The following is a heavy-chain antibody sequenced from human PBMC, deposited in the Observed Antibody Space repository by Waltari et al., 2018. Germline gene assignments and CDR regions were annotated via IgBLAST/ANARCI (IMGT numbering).Heavy chain of an antibody. CDR1: GGSFRGYY. D-gene: IGHD2-15*01. V-gene: IGHV4-34*01. Sequence: QVQLQQWGAGLLKPSETLSLTCAVYGGSFRGYYWRWIRQPPGKGLEWIGEINHSGSTNYNPSLKSRVTISVDTSKNQFSLKLSSVTAADTAVYYCARVVVVDNYYFDYWGQGTLVTVSS. CDR3: ARVVVVDNYYFDY. J-gene: IGHJ4*02. CDR2: INHSGST.